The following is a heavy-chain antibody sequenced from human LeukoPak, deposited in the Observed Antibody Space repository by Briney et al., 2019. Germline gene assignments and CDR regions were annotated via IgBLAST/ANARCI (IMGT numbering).Heavy chain of an antibody. CDR3: AREGLGELTLDC. J-gene: IGHJ4*02. D-gene: IGHD3-16*01. Sequence: ASVKVSCKASGYTFTSYAMHWVRQAPGQRLEWMGWINAGNGNTNYAQKLQGRVTMTTDTSTSTAYMELRSLRSDDTAVYYCAREGLGELTLDCWGQGTLVTVSS. V-gene: IGHV1-3*01. CDR2: INAGNGNT. CDR1: GYTFTSYA.